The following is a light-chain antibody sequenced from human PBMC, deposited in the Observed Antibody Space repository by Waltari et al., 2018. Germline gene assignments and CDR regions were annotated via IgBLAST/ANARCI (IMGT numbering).Light chain of an antibody. CDR2: GAN. V-gene: IGKV3-20*01. J-gene: IGKJ3*01. CDR1: QTVNSAY. Sequence: EILLTQSPGFFSLSPGDRATLSCRASQTVNSAYFAWYQPRPGQAPSLLLYGANRRATGVSGRFSGSGSGTNFTLTISRLEPEDFAVYYCQQYGDSPPFTFGPGTTVDIK. CDR3: QQYGDSPPFT.